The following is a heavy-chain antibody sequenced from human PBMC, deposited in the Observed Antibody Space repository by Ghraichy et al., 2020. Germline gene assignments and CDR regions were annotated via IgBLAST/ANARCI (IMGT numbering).Heavy chain of an antibody. Sequence: GGSLRLSCAASGFTVSSNYMSWVRQAPGKGLEWVSVIYSGGSTYYADSVKGRFTISRHNSKNTLYLQMNSLRAEDTAVYYCARGNHYYDLYYFDYWGQGTLVTVSS. D-gene: IGHD3-22*01. J-gene: IGHJ4*02. V-gene: IGHV3-53*04. CDR2: IYSGGST. CDR1: GFTVSSNY. CDR3: ARGNHYYDLYYFDY.